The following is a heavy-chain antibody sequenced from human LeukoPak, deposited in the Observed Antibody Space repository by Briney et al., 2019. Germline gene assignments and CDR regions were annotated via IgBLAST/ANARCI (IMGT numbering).Heavy chain of an antibody. CDR1: GGXFSGYY. CDR2: INHSGST. V-gene: IGHV4-34*01. J-gene: IGHJ4*02. D-gene: IGHD2-2*01. Sequence: SETLSLTCVVYGGXFSGYYWSWIRQPPGKGLEWIGEINHSGSTNFNPSLKSRVTILVDASKSQVSLELSSVSAADTAVYYCASQKGYLSFDYWGQGTLVTVSS. CDR3: ASQKGYLSFDY.